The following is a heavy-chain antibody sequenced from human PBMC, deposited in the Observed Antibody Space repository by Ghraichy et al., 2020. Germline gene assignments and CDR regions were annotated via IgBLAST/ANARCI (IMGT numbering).Heavy chain of an antibody. J-gene: IGHJ4*02. CDR3: AAVGSITTKGATLRTFDY. D-gene: IGHD1-26*01. CDR2: IVVGSGNT. CDR1: GFTFTSSA. Sequence: SVKVSCKASGFTFTSSAVQWVRQARGQRLEWIGWIVVGSGNTNYAQKFQERVTITRDMSTSTAYMELSSLRSEDTAVYYCAAVGSITTKGATLRTFDYWGQGTLVTVSS. V-gene: IGHV1-58*01.